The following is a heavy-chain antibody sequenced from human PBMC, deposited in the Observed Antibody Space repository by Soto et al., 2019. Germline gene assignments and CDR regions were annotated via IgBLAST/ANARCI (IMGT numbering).Heavy chain of an antibody. CDR3: ARATTGNWFDP. J-gene: IGHJ5*02. Sequence: SETLSLTCTVSGGSISSGDYYWSWIRQPPGKGLEWIGYIYYSGSTYYNPSLKSRVTISVDTSKSQFSLKLSSVTAADTAVYYCARATTGNWFDPWGQGTLVTVSS. V-gene: IGHV4-30-4*01. D-gene: IGHD4-17*01. CDR1: GGSISSGDYY. CDR2: IYYSGST.